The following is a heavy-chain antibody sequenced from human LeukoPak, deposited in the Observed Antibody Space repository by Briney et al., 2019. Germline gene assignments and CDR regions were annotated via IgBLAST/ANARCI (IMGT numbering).Heavy chain of an antibody. CDR2: ITYSGGST. J-gene: IGHJ4*02. CDR3: AKFKGRDGYSLFDF. V-gene: IGHV3-23*01. Sequence: GGSLRLSCAASGFTFSNYAMSWVRQAPGKGLEWVSGITYSGGSTYYPDSVKGRFTISRDNSKNTLYLQMNSLRAEDTAVYYCAKFKGRDGYSLFDFWGQGTLVTVSS. D-gene: IGHD5-24*01. CDR1: GFTFSNYA.